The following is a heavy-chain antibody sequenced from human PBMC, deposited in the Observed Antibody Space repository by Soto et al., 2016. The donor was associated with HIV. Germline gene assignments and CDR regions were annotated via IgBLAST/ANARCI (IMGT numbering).Heavy chain of an antibody. V-gene: IGHV4-31*03. J-gene: IGHJ5*02. Sequence: QVQLQESGPGLVKPSQTLSLTCTVSGGSISSGGYYWSWIRQHPGKGLEWIGYIYYSGSTYYNPSLKSRVTISVDTSKNQFSLKLSSVTAADTAVYYCARAPWGDTSLRGGWFDPVGPGNPGHRLL. CDR3: ARAPWGDTSLRGGWFDP. D-gene: IGHD2-2*01. CDR1: GGSISSGGYY. CDR2: IYYSGST.